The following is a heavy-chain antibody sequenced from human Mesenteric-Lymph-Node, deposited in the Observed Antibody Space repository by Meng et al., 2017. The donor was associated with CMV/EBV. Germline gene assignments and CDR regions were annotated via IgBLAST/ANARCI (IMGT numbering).Heavy chain of an antibody. CDR3: ARHQRWLKSEGGFNY. D-gene: IGHD4-23*01. CDR2: INHSGST. Sequence: QVALPQWWAGLLKPSETLSLTCAVYGGSFSGYYWSWIRQPPGKGLEWIGEINHSGSTNYNPSLKSRVTISVDTSKNQFSLKLSSVTAADTAVYYCARHQRWLKSEGGFNYWGQGTLVTVFS. CDR1: GGSFSGYY. J-gene: IGHJ4*02. V-gene: IGHV4-34*01.